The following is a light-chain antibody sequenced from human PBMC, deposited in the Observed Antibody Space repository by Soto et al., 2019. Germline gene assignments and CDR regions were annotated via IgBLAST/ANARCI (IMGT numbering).Light chain of an antibody. Sequence: DIQMTQSPSTLSASIGDRVTITCRASQSISSWLAWYQQKPGKAPKLLISKASYLESGVPSRFSGSGSGTEFTLTISSLQPDDFVTYYCQQYNVYSLTFGQGTKLEIK. CDR1: QSISSW. CDR2: KAS. CDR3: QQYNVYSLT. V-gene: IGKV1-5*03. J-gene: IGKJ2*01.